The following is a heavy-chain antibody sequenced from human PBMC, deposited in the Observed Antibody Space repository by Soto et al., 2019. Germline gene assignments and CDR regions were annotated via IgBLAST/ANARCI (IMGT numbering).Heavy chain of an antibody. CDR1: GFSFSSYG. Sequence: QVQLVESGGGVVQPGRSQRLSCAASGFSFSSYGIHRSRQSTGKGLEWVAGISYDGNTKYYADFVKGRFTISRDNSKNTLYRPMNSLNAEDTAAYYCAKDLPLRSFRGWFYPWGQGTLVTVSS. J-gene: IGHJ5*02. CDR3: AKDLPLRSFRGWFYP. CDR2: ISYDGNTK. D-gene: IGHD3-9*01. V-gene: IGHV3-30*18.